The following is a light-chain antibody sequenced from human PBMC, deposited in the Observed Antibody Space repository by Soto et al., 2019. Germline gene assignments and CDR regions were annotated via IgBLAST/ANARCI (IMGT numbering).Light chain of an antibody. CDR2: DAS. Sequence: DIVLTQSPATLALSPGERATLSCRASQTVGIYLAWYQHKPGQAPRLLIYDASIRATGIPARFSGSGSGTDFTLTIRSLEPEDFAVYDCQQRAGWPPLSFGGGSKVQIK. J-gene: IGKJ4*01. CDR3: QQRAGWPPLS. CDR1: QTVGIY. V-gene: IGKV3-11*01.